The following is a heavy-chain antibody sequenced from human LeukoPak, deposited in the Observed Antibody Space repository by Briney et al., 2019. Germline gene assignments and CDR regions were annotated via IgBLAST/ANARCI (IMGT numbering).Heavy chain of an antibody. CDR3: ARGGGYSYGDPLDY. CDR1: EFSVGSNY. J-gene: IGHJ4*02. D-gene: IGHD5-18*01. V-gene: IGHV3-66*01. Sequence: AGGSLRLSCAASEFSVGSNYMTWVRQAPGKGLEWVSLIYSGGSTYYADSVKGRFTISRDNSKNTLYLQMNSLRAEDTAVYYCARGGGYSYGDPLDYWGQGTLVTVSS. CDR2: IYSGGST.